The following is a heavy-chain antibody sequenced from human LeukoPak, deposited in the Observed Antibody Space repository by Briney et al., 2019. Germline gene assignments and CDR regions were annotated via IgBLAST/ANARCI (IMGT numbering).Heavy chain of an antibody. CDR2: ISGSGGST. J-gene: IGHJ4*02. D-gene: IGHD1-26*01. CDR3: AKSDSGRYPLHYFDY. V-gene: IGHV3-23*01. CDR1: GFTFSSYA. Sequence: GGSLRLSCAASGFTFSSYAMSWARQAPGKGLEWVSAISGSGGSTYYADSVKGRFTISRDNSKNTLYLQMNSLRAEDTAVYYCAKSDSGRYPLHYFDYWGQGTLVTVSS.